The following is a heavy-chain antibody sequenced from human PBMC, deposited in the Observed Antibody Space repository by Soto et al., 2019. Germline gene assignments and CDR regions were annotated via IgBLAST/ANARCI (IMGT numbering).Heavy chain of an antibody. D-gene: IGHD3-16*01. V-gene: IGHV1-3*04. J-gene: IGHJ4*02. CDR3: AKGGSGGFDY. CDR1: GYTFTRHE. Sequence: QVQLVQSGAEKKKPGASVKVSCKASGYTFTRHEIHWVRQAPGQSLEWMAWINTVNGNTKFSQKFQGRLTISRDTSASTAYMDLSSLRSGDTAVYYCAKGGSGGFDYWGQGTLVTVSS. CDR2: INTVNGNT.